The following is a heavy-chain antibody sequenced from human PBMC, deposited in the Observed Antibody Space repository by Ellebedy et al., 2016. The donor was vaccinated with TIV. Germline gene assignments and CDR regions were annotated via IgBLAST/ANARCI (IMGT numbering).Heavy chain of an antibody. V-gene: IGHV5-51*01. CDR2: IYPGDSAH. Sequence: GESLKISCKGSIYTFTSSWIGWVRQRPGKGLEWMGVIYPGDSAHRYSPSFQGQVTFSADKSIGTAYLQWSSLKGSDTATYFCASCRGGSCYSDYFYYGMDVWGQGTTVIVSS. CDR1: IYTFTSSW. CDR3: ASCRGGSCYSDYFYYGMDV. J-gene: IGHJ6*02. D-gene: IGHD3-22*01.